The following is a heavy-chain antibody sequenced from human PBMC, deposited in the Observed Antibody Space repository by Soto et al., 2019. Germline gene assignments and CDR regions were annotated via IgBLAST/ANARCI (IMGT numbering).Heavy chain of an antibody. Sequence: ASVKVSCKASGYTFTSYAMHWVRQAPGQRLEWMGWINAGNGNTKYSQKFQGRVTITRDTSASTAYMELSSLRSEDTAVYYCARPRGYCSGGSCREPDASDIWGQGTMVTGSS. V-gene: IGHV1-3*01. CDR2: INAGNGNT. J-gene: IGHJ3*02. CDR1: GYTFTSYA. D-gene: IGHD2-15*01. CDR3: ARPRGYCSGGSCREPDASDI.